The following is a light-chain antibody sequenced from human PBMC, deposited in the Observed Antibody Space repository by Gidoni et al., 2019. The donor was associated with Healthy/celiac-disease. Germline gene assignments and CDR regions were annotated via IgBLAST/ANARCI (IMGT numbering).Light chain of an antibody. CDR1: SSNIGNNY. V-gene: IGLV1-51*01. J-gene: IGLJ1*01. CDR3: GTWDSSLSAYV. Sequence: QSVLTMPPSVSAAPGQKVTISCSGSSSNIGNNYVSWYQQLPGTAPKLLIYDNNKRPSGISDRFSGSKSGTSATLGITGLQTGDEADYYCGTWDSSLSAYVFGTGTKVTVL. CDR2: DNN.